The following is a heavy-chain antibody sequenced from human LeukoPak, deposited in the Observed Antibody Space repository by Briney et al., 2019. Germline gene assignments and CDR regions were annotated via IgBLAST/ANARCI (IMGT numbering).Heavy chain of an antibody. V-gene: IGHV1-69*05. CDR1: GYTFTSYY. CDR2: IIPIFGTA. Sequence: GASVKVSCTASGYTFTSYYMHWVRQAPGQGLEWMGGIIPIFGTANYAQKFQGRVTITTDESTSTAYMELSSLRSEDTAVYYCAREDRDGPVAYWGQGTLVTVSS. J-gene: IGHJ4*02. CDR3: AREDRDGPVAY. D-gene: IGHD5-24*01.